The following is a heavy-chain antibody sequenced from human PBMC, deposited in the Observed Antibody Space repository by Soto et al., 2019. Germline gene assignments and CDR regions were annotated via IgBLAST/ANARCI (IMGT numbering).Heavy chain of an antibody. J-gene: IGHJ4*02. V-gene: IGHV1-46*01. CDR2: INPRGGST. D-gene: IGHD2-15*01. CDR3: ARVYCSGGSCYGIDY. CDR1: GYTFTTYY. Sequence: QVQLVQSGAEVKKPGASVKVSCKASGYTFTTYYMHWGRQAPGQGLEWMGIINPRGGSTSYAQKFQGRVTMTRDTSTSTVYMELSSLRSEDTAVYYCARVYCSGGSCYGIDYWGQGTLVTVSS.